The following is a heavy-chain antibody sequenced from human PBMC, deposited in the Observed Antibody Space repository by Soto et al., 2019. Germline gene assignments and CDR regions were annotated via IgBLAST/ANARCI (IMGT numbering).Heavy chain of an antibody. CDR1: GGTFSSYA. J-gene: IGHJ6*02. D-gene: IGHD1-20*01. CDR3: AREYNWNDVRYGMDV. V-gene: IGHV1-69*13. CDR2: ITPLFGTP. Sequence: SVKVSCKTSGGTFSSYAISWVRQAPGQGLDWMGGITPLFGTPKYAQKFQGRVTITADESTSTAYMEISSLVSEDTAVYFCAREYNWNDVRYGMDVWGQGTTVTVSS.